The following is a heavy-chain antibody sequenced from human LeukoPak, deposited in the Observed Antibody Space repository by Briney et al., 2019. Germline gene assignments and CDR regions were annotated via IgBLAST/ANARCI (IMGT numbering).Heavy chain of an antibody. CDR2: IIPIFGTA. CDR1: GGTFSSYA. D-gene: IGHD6-19*01. V-gene: IGHV1-69*13. Sequence: GASVKVSCKASGGTFSSYAISWVRQAPGQGLEWMGGIIPIFGTANYAQKFQGRVTITADESTSTAYMELSSLRSEDTAVYYCARAPRKYSSGWSFDYWGQGTLVTVSS. J-gene: IGHJ4*02. CDR3: ARAPRKYSSGWSFDY.